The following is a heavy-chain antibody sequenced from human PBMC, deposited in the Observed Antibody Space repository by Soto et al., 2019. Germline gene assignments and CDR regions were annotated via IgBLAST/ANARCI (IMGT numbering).Heavy chain of an antibody. CDR3: AHRQDYGDGFDY. CDR2: IYWDDDE. J-gene: IGHJ4*02. Sequence: QITLKESGPTLVNPTQTLTLTCTFSGFSLSTTGVGVGWIRQPPGKAPEWLALIYWDDDERYSPSLKSRLTITKDTSKNQVVLTMTNVDPVDTATYYCAHRQDYGDGFDYWGPGTLVTVSS. D-gene: IGHD4-17*01. CDR1: GFSLSTTGVG. V-gene: IGHV2-5*02.